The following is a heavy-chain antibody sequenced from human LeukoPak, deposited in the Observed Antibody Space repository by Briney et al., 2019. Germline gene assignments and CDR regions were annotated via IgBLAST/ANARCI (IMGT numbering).Heavy chain of an antibody. Sequence: GGSQRLSCAASGLTINRYWMSWVRQAPGKGLEWVANINEDGGERHYVDSVKGRFTISRDNAKNSLYLQTNSLRAEDTAVYYCAKDSADWGQGTLVTVSS. J-gene: IGHJ4*02. CDR2: INEDGGER. V-gene: IGHV3-7*03. CDR1: GLTINRYW. CDR3: AKDSAD.